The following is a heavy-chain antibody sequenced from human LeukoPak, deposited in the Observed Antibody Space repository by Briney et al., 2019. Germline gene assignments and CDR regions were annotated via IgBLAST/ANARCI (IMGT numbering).Heavy chain of an antibody. CDR2: INSDGSTT. J-gene: IGHJ4*02. V-gene: IGHV3-74*01. D-gene: IGHD6-19*01. CDR3: ARVIYSGWEGELSD. CDR1: GFTFSSYW. Sequence: SGGSLRLSCAASGFTFSSYWMDGVREARGKGLVWVSRINSDGSTTSYADSVMGRFTISRDNAKNTLYLQMNSLRAEDTAVYYCARVIYSGWEGELSDWGQGTLVTVSS.